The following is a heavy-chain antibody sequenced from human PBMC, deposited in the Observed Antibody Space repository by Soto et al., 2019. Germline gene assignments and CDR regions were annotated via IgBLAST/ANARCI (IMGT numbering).Heavy chain of an antibody. CDR2: ISGSGGIT. D-gene: IGHD3-16*01. Sequence: GGSLRLSCAASGFTFSSYAMSWVRQAPGKGLEWVSGISGSGGITYYADSVKGRFTISRDNSKNTLSLQMNSLRVEDSAVYYCVPRKGDPFTWGPGTLVTVSS. CDR3: VPRKGDPFT. V-gene: IGHV3-23*01. CDR1: GFTFSSYA. J-gene: IGHJ4*02.